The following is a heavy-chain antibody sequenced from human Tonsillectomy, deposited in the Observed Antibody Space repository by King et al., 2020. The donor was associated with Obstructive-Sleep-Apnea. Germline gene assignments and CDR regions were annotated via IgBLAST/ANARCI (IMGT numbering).Heavy chain of an antibody. CDR1: GYSFTSYW. V-gene: IGHV5-51*01. CDR3: ASSTVTSYYYYYGMDV. D-gene: IGHD4-17*01. Sequence: VQLVESGAEVKKPGESLKISCKGSGYSFTSYWIGWVRQMPGKGLEWMGIIYPGDSDTRYSPSFQGQVTISADKSISTAYPQWSTLKASDTAMYYCASSTVTSYYYYYGMDVWGQGTTVTVSS. CDR2: IYPGDSDT. J-gene: IGHJ6*02.